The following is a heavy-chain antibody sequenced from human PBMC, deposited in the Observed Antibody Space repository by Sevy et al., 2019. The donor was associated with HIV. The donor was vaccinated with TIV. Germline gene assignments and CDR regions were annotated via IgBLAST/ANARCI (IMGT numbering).Heavy chain of an antibody. J-gene: IGHJ5*02. Sequence: ASVKVSCKASGYTFTGYYMHWVRQAPGQGLEWMGSLDPGNGEITYAQTLQGRVTMTEDTSTDTAYMELSSLTSEDTATYYCATVGLGYYSGSSYYQGDWFDPWGQGTLVTVSS. CDR3: ATVGLGYYSGSSYYQGDWFDP. V-gene: IGHV1-24*01. D-gene: IGHD2-15*01. CDR1: GYTFTGYY. CDR2: LDPGNGEI.